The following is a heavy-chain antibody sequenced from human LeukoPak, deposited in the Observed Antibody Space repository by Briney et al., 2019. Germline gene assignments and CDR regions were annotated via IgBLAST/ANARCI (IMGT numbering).Heavy chain of an antibody. V-gene: IGHV6-1*01. Sequence: SQTLSLTCAISGDSVSSNNAAWNWIRQSPSRGLEWLGRTYYRSKWYNDYAVFVKSRITINADTSKNQFSLQVNSVTPEDTAVYYCARGRLEDLSLFIDYWGQGTLVTVSS. CDR1: GDSVSSNNAA. D-gene: IGHD3-16*02. CDR3: ARGRLEDLSLFIDY. CDR2: TYYRSKWYN. J-gene: IGHJ4*02.